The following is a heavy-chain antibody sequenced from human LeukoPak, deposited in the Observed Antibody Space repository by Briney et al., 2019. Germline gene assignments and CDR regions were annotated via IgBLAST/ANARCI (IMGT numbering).Heavy chain of an antibody. CDR1: GFTFNSYE. V-gene: IGHV3-48*03. CDR3: AELGITMIGGV. CDR2: ISGSGSTI. J-gene: IGHJ6*04. Sequence: GGSLRLSCAASGFTFNSYEMNWVRQAPGKGLEWVSYISGSGSTIYYADSVKGRFTISRDNAKNSLSLQMNSLRADDTAVYYCAELGITMIGGVWGKGTTVTISS. D-gene: IGHD3-10*02.